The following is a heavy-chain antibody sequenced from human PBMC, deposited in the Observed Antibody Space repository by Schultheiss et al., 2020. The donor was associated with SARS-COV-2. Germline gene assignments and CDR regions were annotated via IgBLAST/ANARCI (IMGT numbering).Heavy chain of an antibody. CDR1: GGSISSYY. CDR2: IYYSGST. J-gene: IGHJ3*02. V-gene: IGHV4-59*08. D-gene: IGHD3-22*01. CDR3: ARITMIVVVTTHHDAFDI. Sequence: SQTLSLTCTVPGGSISSYYWSWIRQPPGKGLEWIGYIYYSGSTNYNPSLKSRVTFSVDTSKNQFSLKLSSVTAADTAVYYCARITMIVVVTTHHDAFDIWGHGTMVTVSS.